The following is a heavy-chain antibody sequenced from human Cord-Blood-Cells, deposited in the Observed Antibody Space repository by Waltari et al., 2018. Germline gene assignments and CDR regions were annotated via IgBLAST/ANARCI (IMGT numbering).Heavy chain of an antibody. CDR1: GGSFSGYY. J-gene: IGHJ4*02. CDR2: INHSGST. Sequence: QVQLQQWGAGLLQPSETLSLTCAGYGGSFSGYYWSWIRQPPGKGLEWIGEINHSGSTNYNPSLKSRVTISVDTSKNQFSLKLSSVTAADTAVYYCASHPSWGERYFDYWGQGTLVTVSS. CDR3: ASHPSWGERYFDY. D-gene: IGHD6-13*01. V-gene: IGHV4-34*01.